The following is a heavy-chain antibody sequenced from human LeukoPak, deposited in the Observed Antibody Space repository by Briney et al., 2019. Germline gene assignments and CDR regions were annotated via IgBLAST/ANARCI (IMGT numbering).Heavy chain of an antibody. CDR1: GYTFTDYY. CDR2: INPNTGDA. V-gene: IGHV1-2*02. D-gene: IGHD6-6*01. J-gene: IGHJ4*02. CDR3: ARQGVGGIAARPIDY. Sequence: ASVKVSCKASGYTFTDYYIHWVRQAPGQGLEWMGWINPNTGDAHYTQKFQGRVTMTRDTSINTAYMELSRLRFDDTAVYYCARQGVGGIAARPIDYWGQGTLVTVSS.